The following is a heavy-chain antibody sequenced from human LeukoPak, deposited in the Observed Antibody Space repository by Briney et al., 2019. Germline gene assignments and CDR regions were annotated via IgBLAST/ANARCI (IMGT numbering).Heavy chain of an antibody. CDR3: ARGSLYYDSSGYHAFDI. V-gene: IGHV1-8*01. J-gene: IGHJ3*02. CDR2: MNPNSGNT. CDR1: GHTFTSYD. Sequence: ASVKVSCKASGHTFTSYDINWVRQATGQGLEWMGWMNPNSGNTGYAQKFQGRVTMTRNTSISTAYMELSSLRSEDTAVYYCARGSLYYDSSGYHAFDIWGQGTMVTVSS. D-gene: IGHD3-22*01.